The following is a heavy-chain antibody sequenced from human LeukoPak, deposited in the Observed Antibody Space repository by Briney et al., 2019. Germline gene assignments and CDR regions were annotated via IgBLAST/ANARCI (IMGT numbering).Heavy chain of an antibody. CDR1: GYTFTSYG. V-gene: IGHV1-18*01. D-gene: IGHD2-15*01. CDR3: ARVHLSGYCSGGSCYPLGFYYHYYGMDV. CDR2: ISAYNGNT. J-gene: IGHJ6*02. Sequence: GASVKVSCKASGYTFTSYGISWVRQAPGQGLEWMGWISAYNGNTNYAQKLQGRVTMTTDTSTSTAYMELRSLRSDDTAVYYCARVHLSGYCSGGSCYPLGFYYHYYGMDVWGQGTTVTVSS.